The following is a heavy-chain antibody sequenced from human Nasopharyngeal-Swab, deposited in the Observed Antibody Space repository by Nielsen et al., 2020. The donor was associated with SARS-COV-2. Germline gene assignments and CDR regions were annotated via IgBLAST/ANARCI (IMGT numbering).Heavy chain of an antibody. CDR1: GSTFSTSV. CDR3: AKGSAAARPYYFDY. J-gene: IGHJ4*02. CDR2: ISGAGTST. Sequence: GGSLRLSCAASGSTFSTSVMSWVRQAPGEGLEWVSAISGAGTSTYYADSVKGRFTISRDNSKNTLYLQLNSLRVEDTAVYYCAKGSAAARPYYFDYWGQGILVTVSS. V-gene: IGHV3-23*01. D-gene: IGHD6-6*01.